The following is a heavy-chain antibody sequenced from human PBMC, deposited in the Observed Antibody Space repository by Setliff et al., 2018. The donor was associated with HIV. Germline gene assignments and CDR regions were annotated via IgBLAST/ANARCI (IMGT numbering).Heavy chain of an antibody. CDR1: GFTFSYYG. CDR2: IWYDGSNK. J-gene: IGHJ4*02. D-gene: IGHD3-10*01. Sequence: SLRLSCAASGFTFSYYGMNWVRQAPGKGLQWVAVIWYDGSNKYYADSVKGRFTISRDNSKNTLYLQMNSLRAEDTAVYYWARSDWYHGSGSHDYWGQGTLVTVSS. V-gene: IGHV3-33*01. CDR3: ARSDWYHGSGSHDY.